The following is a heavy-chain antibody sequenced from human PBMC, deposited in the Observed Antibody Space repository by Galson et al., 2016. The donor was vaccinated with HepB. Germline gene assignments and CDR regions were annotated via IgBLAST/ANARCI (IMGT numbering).Heavy chain of an antibody. CDR3: ARDRVVPQEFDY. V-gene: IGHV3-21*01. CDR2: IGTSSSYI. Sequence: SLRLYCAASGFTFSRYGMNWVRQAPGKGLEWVSSIGTSSSYIDYADSVKGRFTISRDNAKNSVYLQMNSLRADDTAVYYCARDRVVPQEFDYWGQGTLVTVSS. D-gene: IGHD2-21*01. CDR1: GFTFSRYG. J-gene: IGHJ4*02.